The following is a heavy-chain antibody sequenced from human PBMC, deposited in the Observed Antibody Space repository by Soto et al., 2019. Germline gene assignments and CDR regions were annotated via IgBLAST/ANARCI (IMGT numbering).Heavy chain of an antibody. D-gene: IGHD3-10*01. CDR3: ARYGNRGPDSHCGMDV. Sequence: QVTLKESGPVLVKPTETLTLTCTVSGFSLNYGRMAVTWIRQTPGRALEWLAHIFSNDEKFYTTSLKSRLTTSRETPKSQVVLTMTNLDPLDTGTYYCARYGNRGPDSHCGMDVWGQGTTVTVSS. V-gene: IGHV2-26*01. J-gene: IGHJ6*02. CDR1: GFSLNYGRMA. CDR2: IFSNDEK.